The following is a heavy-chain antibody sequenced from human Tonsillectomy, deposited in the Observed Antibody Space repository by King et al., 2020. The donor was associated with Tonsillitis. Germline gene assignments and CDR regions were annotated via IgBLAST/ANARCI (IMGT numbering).Heavy chain of an antibody. CDR2: ISYDGSNK. CDR3: AKDSRLPTDYYDSSGYH. J-gene: IGHJ1*01. V-gene: IGHV3-30*18. Sequence: VQLVESGGGVVQPGRSLRLSCAASGFTFSSYGMHWVRQAPGKGLEWVAVISYDGSNKYYADSVKGRFTISRDNSKNTLYLQMNSLGAEDTAVYYCAKDSRLPTDYYDSSGYHWGRGTLVTVSS. CDR1: GFTFSSYG. D-gene: IGHD3-22*01.